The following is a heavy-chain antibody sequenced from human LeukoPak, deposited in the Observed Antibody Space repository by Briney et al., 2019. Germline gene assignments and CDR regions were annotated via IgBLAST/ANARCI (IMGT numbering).Heavy chain of an antibody. J-gene: IGHJ6*03. CDR2: IHTSGST. V-gene: IGHV4-4*07. CDR1: GVSISSYY. D-gene: IGHD3-10*01. CDR3: ARDQYYYGSGSLYMDV. Sequence: PSETLSLTCTVSGVSISSYYWSWIRQPAGKGLEWIGGIHTSGSTKYNPSLKSRVTMSVDTSKNQFSLKLSSVTAADTAVHYCARDQYYYGSGSLYMDVWGKGTTVTISS.